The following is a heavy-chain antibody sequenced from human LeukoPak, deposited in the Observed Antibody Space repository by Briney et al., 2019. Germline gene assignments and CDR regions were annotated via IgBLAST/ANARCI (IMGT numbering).Heavy chain of an antibody. D-gene: IGHD6-13*01. CDR1: GGSISSYY. Sequence: SETLSLTCTVSGGSISSYYWSWIRQPPGKGLEWIGYIYYSGSTNYNPSLKSRVTISVDTSKNQFSLKLSSVTAADTAVYYCARGLMGSSWSLYYYYYMDVWGKGTTVTVSS. CDR3: ARGLMGSSWSLYYYYYMDV. CDR2: IYYSGST. J-gene: IGHJ6*03. V-gene: IGHV4-59*12.